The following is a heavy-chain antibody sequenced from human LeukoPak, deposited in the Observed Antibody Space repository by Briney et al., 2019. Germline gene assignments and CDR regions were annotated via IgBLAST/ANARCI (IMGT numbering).Heavy chain of an antibody. CDR2: IDWDDDK. CDR1: EFSLSTSGVG. Sequence: SGPTLVQPTQTLTLTCTFSEFSLSTSGVGVGWIRQPPGKALEWLALIDWDDDKRYSPSLKSRLTITKHTPKNPVVLTMTNMDPVDTATYYCAHDSVGALGFDYWGQGTLVTVSS. D-gene: IGHD1-26*01. V-gene: IGHV2-5*02. CDR3: AHDSVGALGFDY. J-gene: IGHJ4*02.